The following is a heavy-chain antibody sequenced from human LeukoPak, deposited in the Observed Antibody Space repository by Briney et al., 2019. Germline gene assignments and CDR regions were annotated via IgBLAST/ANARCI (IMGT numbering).Heavy chain of an antibody. CDR1: GGSISSSSYY. V-gene: IGHV4-39*07. CDR3: ARRAGRYYYDSSGYYYFDY. J-gene: IGHJ4*02. D-gene: IGHD3-22*01. CDR2: IYFSGST. Sequence: SETLSLTCTVSGGSISSSSYYWGWLRQPPVKGLEWIGSIYFSGSTYYNPSLKSRVTISVDTSKNQFSLKLSSVTAADTAVYYCARRAGRYYYDSSGYYYFDYWGQGTLVTVSS.